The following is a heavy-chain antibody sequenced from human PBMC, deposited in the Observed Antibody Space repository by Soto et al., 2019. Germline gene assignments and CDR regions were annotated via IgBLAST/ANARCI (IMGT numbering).Heavy chain of an antibody. D-gene: IGHD2-21*02. CDR1: VVSFSTTTSY. CDR3: ARHVHCSSGVCQYHFEF. CDR2: IHSGGNT. Sequence: WETLSLTCTFSVVSFSTTTSYCGWIRQPPWQGLEWVGSIHSGGNTYYNPSLRSRGTISVDPSRNQFSLKLSSVTAADTGVYYCARHVHCSSGVCQYHFEFWGQGTLVIVS. J-gene: IGHJ4*02. V-gene: IGHV4-39*01.